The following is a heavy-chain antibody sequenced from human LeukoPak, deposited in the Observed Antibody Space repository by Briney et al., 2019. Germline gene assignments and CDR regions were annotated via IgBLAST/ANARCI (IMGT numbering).Heavy chain of an antibody. Sequence: ASVTVSCKASGYTFTGYYLRWVRQAAGQGLEWMGWINPRSGGKNYAQKFQVRVSMARDLSISTAYMDLSDLRSDDPAVYSCARGRNIEMTTMSGGSDYWGQGSLVTVCS. CDR1: GYTFTGYY. CDR2: INPRSGGK. D-gene: IGHD5-24*01. J-gene: IGHJ4*02. CDR3: ARGRNIEMTTMSGGSDY. V-gene: IGHV1-2*02.